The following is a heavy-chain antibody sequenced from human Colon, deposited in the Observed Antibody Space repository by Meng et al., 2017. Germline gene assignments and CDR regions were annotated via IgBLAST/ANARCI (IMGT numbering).Heavy chain of an antibody. CDR2: INSDGSST. V-gene: IGHV3-74*02. J-gene: IGHJ4*02. CDR3: AKRRRDGYNSEFDY. CDR1: GFTFSSYW. Sequence: VELVESGGGLVKPGGSLRLSCAASGFTFSSYWMHWVRQAPGKGLVWVSRINSDGSSTSYADSVKGRFTISRDNSKNTLYLEMHSLRADDTATYYCAKRRRDGYNSEFDYWGQGTLVTVSS. D-gene: IGHD5-24*01.